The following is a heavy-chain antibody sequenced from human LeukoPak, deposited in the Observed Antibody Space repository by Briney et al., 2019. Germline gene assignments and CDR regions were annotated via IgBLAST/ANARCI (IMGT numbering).Heavy chain of an antibody. V-gene: IGHV3-30*04. CDR3: AELGITMIGGV. D-gene: IGHD3-10*02. CDR2: ISYDGSTT. CDR1: GFTFSRNA. Sequence: GRSLRLSCAASGFTFSRNAMHWVRQTPGKGLEWAAVISYDGSTTYYADSVKGRFTISRDNAKNSLYLQMNSLRAEDTAVYYCAELGITMIGGVWGKGTTVTISS. J-gene: IGHJ6*04.